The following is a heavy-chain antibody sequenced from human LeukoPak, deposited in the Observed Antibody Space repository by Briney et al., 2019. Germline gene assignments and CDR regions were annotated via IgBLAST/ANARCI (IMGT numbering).Heavy chain of an antibody. D-gene: IGHD4-17*01. Sequence: ASVKVSCKASGYTFTSYDINWVRQATGQGLEWMGWMNPNSGGTNYAQKFQGRVTMTRDTSISTAYMELSRLRFDDTAVYYCASGDYGDPPLNYWGQGTLVTVSS. CDR2: MNPNSGGT. CDR1: GYTFTSYD. CDR3: ASGDYGDPPLNY. V-gene: IGHV1-2*02. J-gene: IGHJ4*02.